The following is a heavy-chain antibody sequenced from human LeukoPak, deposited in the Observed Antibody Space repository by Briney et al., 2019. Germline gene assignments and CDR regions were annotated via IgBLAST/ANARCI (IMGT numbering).Heavy chain of an antibody. Sequence: GGSLRLSCAASGFTLSSYGMHWVRQAPGKGLEWVAVIWYDGSKKYYVDSVKGRFTISRDNSKNTLYLQMNSLRAEDTAVYYCARSSGYSLDYWGQGTLVTVSS. D-gene: IGHD3-22*01. CDR2: IWYDGSKK. CDR1: GFTLSSYG. CDR3: ARSSGYSLDY. J-gene: IGHJ4*02. V-gene: IGHV3-33*01.